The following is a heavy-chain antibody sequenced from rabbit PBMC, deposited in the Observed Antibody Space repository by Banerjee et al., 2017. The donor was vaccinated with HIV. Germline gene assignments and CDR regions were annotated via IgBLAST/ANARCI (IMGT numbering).Heavy chain of an antibody. J-gene: IGHJ4*01. CDR3: ARDAGSNYYFNL. D-gene: IGHD8-1*01. V-gene: IGHV1S45*01. CDR2: IYTGSSGTT. CDR1: GFSFTSSYY. Sequence: QQQLEESGGGLVKPEGSLTLTGTASGFSFTSSYYMCWVRQAPGKGLEWIGCIYTGSSGTTYYASWAKGRFTISKTSSTTVTLQMTSLTVADTATYFCARDAGSNYYFNLWGPGTLVTVS.